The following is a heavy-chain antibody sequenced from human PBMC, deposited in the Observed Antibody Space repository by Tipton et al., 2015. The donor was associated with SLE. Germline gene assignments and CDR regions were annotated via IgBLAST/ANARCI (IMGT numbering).Heavy chain of an antibody. CDR2: IYTSGGT. CDR3: VESYDFWSGPPDAFDI. CDR1: GGTIRSSY. Sequence: TLSLTCTVSGGTIRSSYWSWIRQLPGKGLEWIGAIYTSGGTNINPSLKSRVSISVDTSKNQFSLKLSSVTAADTAVYYCVESYDFWSGPPDAFDIWGQGTMVTVSS. D-gene: IGHD3-3*01. V-gene: IGHV4-4*08. J-gene: IGHJ3*02.